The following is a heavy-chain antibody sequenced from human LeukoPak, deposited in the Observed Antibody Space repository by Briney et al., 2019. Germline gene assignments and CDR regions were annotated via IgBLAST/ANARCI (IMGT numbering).Heavy chain of an antibody. CDR3: ARDRVLEYCTNGVCFPYYFDY. D-gene: IGHD2-8*01. V-gene: IGHV1-18*01. J-gene: IGHJ4*02. CDR2: ISAYNGNT. CDR1: GYTFTSYG. Sequence: GASVKVSCKASGYTFTSYGISWVRQAPGQGLEWMGWISAYNGNTNYAQKLQGRVTMTTDTSTSTAYMELRSLRSDDTAVYYCARDRVLEYCTNGVCFPYYFDYWGQGTLVTVSS.